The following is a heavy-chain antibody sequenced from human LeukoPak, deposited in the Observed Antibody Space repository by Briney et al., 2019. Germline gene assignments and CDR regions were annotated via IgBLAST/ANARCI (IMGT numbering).Heavy chain of an antibody. CDR2: IKEDGTEK. D-gene: IGHD5-24*01. V-gene: IGHV3-7*01. J-gene: IGHJ4*02. CDR1: GFTFSAYW. Sequence: PGGSLRLSCAASGFTFSAYWMTWVRQAPGKGLEWVANIKEDGTEKNYVDSVKGRFTISRDNVKKSLYLEMNSLRVDDTAVYYCARGRWSDYWGQGTQVTVSS. CDR3: ARGRWSDY.